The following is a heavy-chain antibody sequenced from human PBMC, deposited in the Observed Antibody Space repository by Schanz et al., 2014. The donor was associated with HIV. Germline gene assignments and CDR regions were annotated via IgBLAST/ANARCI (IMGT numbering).Heavy chain of an antibody. CDR2: IGSGGGRT. CDR1: GFTFRHYA. CDR3: ATLETEATYYYYYYMDV. D-gene: IGHD1-1*01. Sequence: VQLVESGGGVVQPGRSLRLSCAASGFTFRHYAIHWVRQAPGKGLEWVSLIGSGGGRTYYADSVKGRVTISRDNSKNTLYLQMNSLRAEDTAVYYCATLETEATYYYYYYMDVWGQGTTVTVSS. V-gene: IGHV3-NL1*01. J-gene: IGHJ6*02.